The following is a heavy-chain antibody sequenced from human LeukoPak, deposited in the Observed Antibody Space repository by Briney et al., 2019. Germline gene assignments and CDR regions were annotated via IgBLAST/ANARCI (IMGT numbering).Heavy chain of an antibody. J-gene: IGHJ3*02. V-gene: IGHV1-24*01. CDR2: FDPEDGET. Sequence: ASVKVSCKVSGYTLTELSMHWVRQAPGKGLEWMGGFDPEDGETIYAQKFQGRVTMTEGTSTDTAYMELSSLRSEDTAVYYCAIIRGYSGYDGAFDIWGQGTMVTVSS. D-gene: IGHD5-12*01. CDR3: AIIRGYSGYDGAFDI. CDR1: GYTLTELS.